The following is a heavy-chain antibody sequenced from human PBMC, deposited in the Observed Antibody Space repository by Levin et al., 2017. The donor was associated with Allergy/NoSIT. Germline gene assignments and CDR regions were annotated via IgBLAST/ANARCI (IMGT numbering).Heavy chain of an antibody. J-gene: IGHJ4*02. CDR3: AKDPSQKGQLPHYYFDY. CDR2: ISGSGGST. V-gene: IGHV3-23*01. Sequence: GESLKISCAASGFTFSSYAMSWVRQAPGKGLEWVSAISGSGGSTYYADSVKGRFTISRDNSKNTLYLQMNSLRAEDTAVYYCAKDPSQKGQLPHYYFDYWGQGTLVTVSS. D-gene: IGHD2-2*01. CDR1: GFTFSSYA.